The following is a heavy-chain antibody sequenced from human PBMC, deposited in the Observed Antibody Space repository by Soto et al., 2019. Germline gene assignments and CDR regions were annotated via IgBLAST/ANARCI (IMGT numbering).Heavy chain of an antibody. Sequence: GSLRLSCAASGFTFSNAWINWVRQAPGKGLEWVGRIKSKTDGGTTDFAAPVKGRFTISRDDSKNTLYLQMNSLKTEDTAVYYCTTDGYSSSWYPFDYWGQGTLVTVPS. CDR2: IKSKTDGGTT. D-gene: IGHD6-13*01. V-gene: IGHV3-15*07. J-gene: IGHJ4*02. CDR3: TTDGYSSSWYPFDY. CDR1: GFTFSNAW.